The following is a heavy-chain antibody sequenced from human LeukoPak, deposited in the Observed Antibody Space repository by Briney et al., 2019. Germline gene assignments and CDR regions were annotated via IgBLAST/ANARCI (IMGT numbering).Heavy chain of an antibody. Sequence: GESLKISCKASGYRFTTSWIGWVRQTPGKGLEWMGITYPDDSDTRYSPSLQGQVTISADKSLTAAYLEWSNLKASDTAIYYCARPRQYKFSSEIDSPGAFDLWGQGTMVTVSS. J-gene: IGHJ3*01. CDR3: ARPRQYKFSSEIDSPGAFDL. CDR1: GYRFTTSW. CDR2: TYPDDSDT. D-gene: IGHD1-14*01. V-gene: IGHV5-51*01.